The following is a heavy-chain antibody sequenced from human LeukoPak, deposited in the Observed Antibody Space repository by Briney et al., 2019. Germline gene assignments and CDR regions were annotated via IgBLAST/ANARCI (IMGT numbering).Heavy chain of an antibody. D-gene: IGHD6-13*01. V-gene: IGHV3-53*01. CDR3: ARVTYTSSWLQDY. CDR1: GFTVSSNY. Sequence: GGSLRLSCSASGFTVSSNYMSWVRQAPGKGLEWVSVMYSGGNTDYADSVKGRFTISRDNSKNTVFLQMNSLRAEDTAVYYCARVTYTSSWLQDYWGQGTLVTVSS. CDR2: MYSGGNT. J-gene: IGHJ4*02.